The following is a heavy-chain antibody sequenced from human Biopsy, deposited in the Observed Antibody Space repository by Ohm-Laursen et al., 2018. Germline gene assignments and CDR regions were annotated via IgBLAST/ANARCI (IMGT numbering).Heavy chain of an antibody. V-gene: IGHV3-11*01. Sequence: SLRLSCAASGFTFSDYSMNWIRQAPGKGLEWVSFITNTGRTVYADSVKGRFTISTDNDDNTLHLQMKSLIAEDTAVYYCARELGNGMDVWGQGTPVTVSS. CDR1: GFTFSDYS. J-gene: IGHJ6*02. CDR3: ARELGNGMDV. CDR2: ITNTGRTV.